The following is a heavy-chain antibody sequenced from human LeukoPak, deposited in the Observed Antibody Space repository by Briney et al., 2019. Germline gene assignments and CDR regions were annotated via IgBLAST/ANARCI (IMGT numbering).Heavy chain of an antibody. Sequence: SVKVSCKASGYTFTSYGISWVRQAPGQGLEWMGRIIPNLGTTNRAQNFQDRVTLTADKSTNTAYMELTSLTSDDTAVYYCATTNDGGGYQWGDFFDFWGQGTLVTVSS. CDR3: ATTNDGGGYQWGDFFDF. J-gene: IGHJ4*02. CDR1: GYTFTSYG. V-gene: IGHV1-69*04. CDR2: IIPNLGTT. D-gene: IGHD3-22*01.